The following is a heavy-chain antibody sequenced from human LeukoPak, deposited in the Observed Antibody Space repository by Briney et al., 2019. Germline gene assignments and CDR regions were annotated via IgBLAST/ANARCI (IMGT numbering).Heavy chain of an antibody. Sequence: GGSLRLSCAASGFTFSKNAMSWVRQAPGKGLECVSAITGTIATGDPPYYADCVKGRFTISRDNSRNTVYLQLNDLRAEDTAIYYCAKAFGTNGYFQLPIDFWGQGTLVTVSS. V-gene: IGHV3-23*01. J-gene: IGHJ4*02. CDR3: AKAFGTNGYFQLPIDF. D-gene: IGHD2-8*01. CDR1: GFTFSKNA. CDR2: ITGTIATGDPP.